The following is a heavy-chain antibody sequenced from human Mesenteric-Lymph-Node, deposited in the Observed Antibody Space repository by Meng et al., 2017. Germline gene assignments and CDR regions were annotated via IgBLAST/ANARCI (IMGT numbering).Heavy chain of an antibody. CDR3: ARGRLIVVIPGHYYYHGLDV. D-gene: IGHD3-22*01. CDR1: GGSFSAYY. V-gene: IGHV4-34*01. Sequence: SETLSLTCAVYGGSFSAYYWSWIRQVPGKGLEWIGEIDHSGSTNYNPSLKSRVTISIDTSKSQLSLRLSSVTAADTARYYCARGRLIVVIPGHYYYHGLDVWGQGTTVTVSS. CDR2: IDHSGST. J-gene: IGHJ6*02.